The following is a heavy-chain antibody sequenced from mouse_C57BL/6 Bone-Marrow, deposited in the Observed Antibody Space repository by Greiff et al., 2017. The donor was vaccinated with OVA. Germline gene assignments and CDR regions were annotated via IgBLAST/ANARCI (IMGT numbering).Heavy chain of an antibody. D-gene: IGHD2-2*01. CDR3: ASRGSLSLYYGYDEFAY. V-gene: IGHV1-69*01. CDR1: GYTFTSYW. J-gene: IGHJ3*01. CDR2: IDPSDSYT. Sequence: VQLQQPGAELVMPGASVKLSCKASGYTFTSYWMHWVKQRPGQGLEWIGEIDPSDSYTKYNQKFKGKSTLTVDKSSSTAYMQLSSLTSEDSAVYYCASRGSLSLYYGYDEFAYWGQGTLVTVSA.